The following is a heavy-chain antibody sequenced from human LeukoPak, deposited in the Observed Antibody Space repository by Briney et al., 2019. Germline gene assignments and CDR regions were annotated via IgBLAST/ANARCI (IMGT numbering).Heavy chain of an antibody. Sequence: SVKVSCKASGGTFSSYAISWVRQAPGQGLEWMGGIIPIFGTANYAQKFQGRVTITADKSTSTGYMELSSLRSEDTAVYYCARVYSSSRDFDYWGQGTLVTVSS. J-gene: IGHJ4*02. CDR1: GGTFSSYA. D-gene: IGHD6-6*01. V-gene: IGHV1-69*06. CDR3: ARVYSSSRDFDY. CDR2: IIPIFGTA.